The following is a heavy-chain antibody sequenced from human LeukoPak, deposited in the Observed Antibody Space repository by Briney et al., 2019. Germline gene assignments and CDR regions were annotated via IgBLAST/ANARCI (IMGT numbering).Heavy chain of an antibody. V-gene: IGHV3-48*03. J-gene: IGHJ4*02. CDR1: GFTFSRSE. Sequence: PGGSLRLSSAASGFTFSRSEMNWVRLAPGKELEWLSYISDKGDLIYYADSVDGRFTISRNDAKNSLYLQMNSLRAEETAVYYCARLYDGDYGYYFDYWGQGTLVTVSS. D-gene: IGHD4-17*01. CDR2: ISDKGDLI. CDR3: ARLYDGDYGYYFDY.